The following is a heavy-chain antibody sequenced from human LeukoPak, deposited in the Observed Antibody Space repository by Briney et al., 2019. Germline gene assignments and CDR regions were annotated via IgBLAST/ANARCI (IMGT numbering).Heavy chain of an antibody. V-gene: IGHV3-21*01. CDR1: GFTFTTYS. J-gene: IGHJ4*02. CDR2: ISGSGSYI. Sequence: GGSLRLSCAASGFTFTTYSVNWVRQAPGKGLEWVSSISGSGSYIYYADSVKGRFAISRDNSKNTLYLQMNSLRAEDTAVYYCATTILDYGDSEFDYWGQGTLVTVSS. CDR3: ATTILDYGDSEFDY. D-gene: IGHD4-17*01.